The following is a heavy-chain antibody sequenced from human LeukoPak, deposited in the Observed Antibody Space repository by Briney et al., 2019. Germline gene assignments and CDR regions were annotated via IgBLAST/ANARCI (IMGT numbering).Heavy chain of an antibody. CDR3: AKDLLSSPPTLYYYYYGMDV. D-gene: IGHD4-4*01. Sequence: ASVKVSCKASGYTFSNYYIHWVRQAPGQGFEWIGWINPNSGDTNYAQNFQGRVSMARDTSITTAYVELSSLRSDDTAVYYCAKDLLSSPPTLYYYYYGMDVWGQGTTVTVSS. CDR2: INPNSGDT. J-gene: IGHJ6*02. V-gene: IGHV1-2*02. CDR1: GYTFSNYY.